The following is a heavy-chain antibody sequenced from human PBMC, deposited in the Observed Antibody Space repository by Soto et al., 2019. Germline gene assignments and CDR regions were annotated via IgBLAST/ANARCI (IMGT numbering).Heavy chain of an antibody. D-gene: IGHD5-18*01. CDR3: ARHKSAMALDY. CDR2: IDHSGST. CDR1: RGSFNSYS. V-gene: IGHV4-34*01. J-gene: IGHJ4*02. Sequence: PSETLSLTCAVHRGSFNSYSWTWIRQPPGKGLEWIGEIDHSGSTNYNPSLKSRVTISVDTSKNQFSLKLSSVTAADTAVYYCARHKSAMALDYWGQGTLVTVSS.